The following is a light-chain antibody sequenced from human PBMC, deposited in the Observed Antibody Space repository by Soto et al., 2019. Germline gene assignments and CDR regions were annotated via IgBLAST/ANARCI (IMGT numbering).Light chain of an antibody. V-gene: IGKV3-20*01. Sequence: VWTQSPETLSLETGESATGSCRVSQSVTSNFLAWYQHTPGQAPRLLIYDASSRAAGIPDRFSGSGSGTDFILTSSRLEPGDFAVYYCQQYGSSPPTFGQGTRLEIK. CDR1: QSVTSNF. CDR2: DAS. CDR3: QQYGSSPPT. J-gene: IGKJ5*01.